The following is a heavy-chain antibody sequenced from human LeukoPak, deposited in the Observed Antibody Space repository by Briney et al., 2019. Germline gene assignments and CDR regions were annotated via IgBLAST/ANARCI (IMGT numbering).Heavy chain of an antibody. Sequence: ASVKVSCKVSGYTLTELSMHWVRQAPGKGLEWMGGFDPEDGETIYAQKFQGRVTMTEDTSTDTAYMELSSLRSEDTAVYYCATGLPITIFGVVIRSFDYWGQGTLVTVSS. CDR1: GYTLTELS. J-gene: IGHJ4*02. CDR2: FDPEDGET. V-gene: IGHV1-24*01. D-gene: IGHD3-3*01. CDR3: ATGLPITIFGVVIRSFDY.